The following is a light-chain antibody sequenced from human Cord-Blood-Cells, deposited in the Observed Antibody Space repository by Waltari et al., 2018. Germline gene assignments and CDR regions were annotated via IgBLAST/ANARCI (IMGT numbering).Light chain of an antibody. V-gene: IGLV1-44*01. CDR3: AAWDDSLNGPV. Sequence: QSVLTQPPSASGTPGQRVTIPSSGSSSNIGSNPVNWYQQLPGTAPKLLIYSNNQRPSGVPDRFSGSKSGTSASLAISGLQSEDEADYYCAAWDDSLNGPVFGGGTKLTVL. CDR2: SNN. CDR1: SSNIGSNP. J-gene: IGLJ3*02.